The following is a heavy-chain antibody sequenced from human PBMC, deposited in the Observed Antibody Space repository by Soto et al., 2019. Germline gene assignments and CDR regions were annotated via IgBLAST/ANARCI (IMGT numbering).Heavy chain of an antibody. J-gene: IGHJ6*03. CDR1: GFTFSSYG. CDR3: ARMGVFGGYDFWSGYPYYYYYMDV. V-gene: IGHV3-33*01. Sequence: PGGSLSLSCAASGFTFSSYGMHWIRQAPGKGLEWVAVIWYDGSNKYYADSVKGRFTISRDNSKNTLYLQMNSLRAEDTAVYYCARMGVFGGYDFWSGYPYYYYYMDVWGKGTTVTVS. CDR2: IWYDGSNK. D-gene: IGHD3-3*01.